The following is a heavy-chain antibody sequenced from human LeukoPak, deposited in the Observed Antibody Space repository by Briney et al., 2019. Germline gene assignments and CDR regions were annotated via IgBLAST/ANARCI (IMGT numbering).Heavy chain of an antibody. CDR1: GFTFSIYG. Sequence: GRSLTLSCTASGFTFSIYGFHWVRQAPGKGLEWVSTIPNDGSNTFYLDSVKGRFTISRDNSKNTLYLQMNSLRAEDTAVYYCAKDRGTTSLYNWFDPWGQGALVSVSS. V-gene: IGHV3-33*03. J-gene: IGHJ5*02. CDR2: IPNDGSNT. D-gene: IGHD2/OR15-2a*01. CDR3: AKDRGTTSLYNWFDP.